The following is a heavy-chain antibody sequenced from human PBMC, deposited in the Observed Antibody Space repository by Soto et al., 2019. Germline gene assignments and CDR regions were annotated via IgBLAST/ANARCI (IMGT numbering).Heavy chain of an antibody. V-gene: IGHV1-24*01. CDR3: ARHKGIAAADIDY. CDR1: GDSLTGLS. CDR2: FDPEDGET. Sequence: GDSVKGCCKGSGDSLTGLSMHWVRQAPGKGLEWMGGFDPEDGETIYAQKFQGRVTMTEDTSKNQFSLKLSYVTYADTAVYYFARHKGIAAADIDYWGQGTLVTVPS. J-gene: IGHJ4*02. D-gene: IGHD6-13*01.